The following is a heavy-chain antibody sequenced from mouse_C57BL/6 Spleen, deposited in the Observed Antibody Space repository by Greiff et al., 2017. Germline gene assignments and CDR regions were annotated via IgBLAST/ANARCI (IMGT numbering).Heavy chain of an antibody. CDR1: GYTFTEYT. J-gene: IGHJ1*03. Sequence: VKLQQSGAELVKPGASVKLSCKASGYTFTEYTIHWVKQRSGQGLEWIGWFYPGSGSIKYNEKFKDKATLTADKSSSTVYMELSRLTSEDSAVYFCARHEDFYGGVYWYCDVWGTGTTVTVSA. V-gene: IGHV1-62-2*01. CDR2: FYPGSGSI. D-gene: IGHD1-1*02. CDR3: ARHEDFYGGVYWYCDV.